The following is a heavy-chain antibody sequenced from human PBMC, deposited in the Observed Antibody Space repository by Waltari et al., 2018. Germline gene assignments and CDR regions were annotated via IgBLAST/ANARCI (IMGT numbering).Heavy chain of an antibody. CDR1: GGTFSSYA. Sequence: QVQLVQSGAEVKKPGSSVKVSCKASGGTFSSYAISWVRQAPGQGLEWMGGIIPIFGTANYAQKFQGRVTITADESTSTAYMELSSLRSEDTAVYYCASSWFGELLRYYYFDYWGQGTLVTVSS. D-gene: IGHD3-10*01. V-gene: IGHV1-69*01. J-gene: IGHJ4*02. CDR2: IIPIFGTA. CDR3: ASSWFGELLRYYYFDY.